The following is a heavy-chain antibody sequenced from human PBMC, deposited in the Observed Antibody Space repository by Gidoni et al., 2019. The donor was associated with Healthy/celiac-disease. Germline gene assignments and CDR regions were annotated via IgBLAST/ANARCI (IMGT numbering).Heavy chain of an antibody. V-gene: IGHV4-34*01. CDR3: ARVWETRLGYYYGSGSYYRGWFDP. D-gene: IGHD3-10*01. CDR1: GGSFSGYY. CDR2: INHSGRT. Sequence: QVQLQQWGAGLLKPSETLSLTCAVYGGSFSGYYWSWIRQPPGKGLEWIGEINHSGRTNYNPSLKSRVTISVDTSKNQFSLKLSSVTAADTAVYYCARVWETRLGYYYGSGSYYRGWFDPWGQGTLVTVSS. J-gene: IGHJ5*02.